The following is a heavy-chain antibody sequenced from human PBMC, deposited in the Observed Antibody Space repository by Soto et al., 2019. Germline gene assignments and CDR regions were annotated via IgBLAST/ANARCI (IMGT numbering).Heavy chain of an antibody. CDR2: IIWDGGIT. CDR1: GFTFSDYT. J-gene: IGHJ6*02. V-gene: IGHV3-43*01. Sequence: EVQLVESGGVVVQPGWSLRLSCEASGFTFSDYTMHWVRQAPGKGLEWISLIIWDGGITYYADSVKGRFTISRDNSKNTLSLQKNRRRTEDTVWYYCAKDMGAYYDFWSGYYSGYCMDVWGQGTPVTVSS. CDR3: AKDMGAYYDFWSGYYSGYCMDV. D-gene: IGHD3-3*01.